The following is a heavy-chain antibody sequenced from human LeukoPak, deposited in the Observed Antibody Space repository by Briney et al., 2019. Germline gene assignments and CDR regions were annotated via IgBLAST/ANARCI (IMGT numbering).Heavy chain of an antibody. Sequence: PSETLSLTCAVYGGSFSGYYWSWIRQPPGKGLEWIGEINHSGSTNYNPSLKSRVTISVDTSKNQFSLKLSSVTAADTAVYYCARGPYRTPSSGSCKYYYYYGMDVWGKGTTVTVSS. CDR1: GGSFSGYY. V-gene: IGHV4-34*01. CDR3: ARGPYRTPSSGSCKYYYYYGMDV. CDR2: INHSGST. J-gene: IGHJ6*04. D-gene: IGHD3-10*01.